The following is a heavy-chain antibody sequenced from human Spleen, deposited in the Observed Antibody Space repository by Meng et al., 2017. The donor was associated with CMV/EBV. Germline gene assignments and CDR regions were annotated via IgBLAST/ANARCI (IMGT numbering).Heavy chain of an antibody. V-gene: IGHV4-59*01. CDR1: GGSISSYY. D-gene: IGHD2-15*01. CDR2: IYYSGST. CDR3: ARDFPYCSGGSCYSDYFDY. Sequence: SETLSLTCTVSGGSISSYYWSWIRQPPGKGLEWIGYIYYSGSTNYNPSLNSRVTMSVDTSKNQFSLTLSFMTAADTAVYYCARDFPYCSGGSCYSDYFDYWGQGTLVTVSS. J-gene: IGHJ4*02.